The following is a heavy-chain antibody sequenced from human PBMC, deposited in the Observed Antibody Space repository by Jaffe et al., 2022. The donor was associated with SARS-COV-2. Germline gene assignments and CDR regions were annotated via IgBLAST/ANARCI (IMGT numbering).Heavy chain of an antibody. V-gene: IGHV4-39*01. D-gene: IGHD3-3*01. CDR3: ARGITIFMAGGMDV. Sequence: QLQLQESGPGLVKPSETLSLTCTVSGGSISSSSYYWGWIRQPPGKGLEWIGSIYYSGSTYYNPSLKSRVTISVDTSKNQFSLKLSSVTAADTAVYYCARGITIFMAGGMDVWGQGTTVTVSS. CDR2: IYYSGST. J-gene: IGHJ6*02. CDR1: GGSISSSSYY.